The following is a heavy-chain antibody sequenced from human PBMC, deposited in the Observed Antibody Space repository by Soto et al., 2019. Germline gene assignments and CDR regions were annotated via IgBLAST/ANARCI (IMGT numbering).Heavy chain of an antibody. V-gene: IGHV3-48*02. J-gene: IGHJ6*02. CDR2: ISSSSSTI. Sequence: EVQVVESGGGLVQPGGSLRLSCAASGFTFSCYGMNWVRQAPGKGPEWVAYISSSSSTIYYADSVKGRFTISRDNAKNSLYLQMNSLRDEDTAVYYCARDGYCVSTTCYFLPDVWGQGTTVTVSS. CDR1: GFTFSCYG. D-gene: IGHD2-2*03. CDR3: ARDGYCVSTTCYFLPDV.